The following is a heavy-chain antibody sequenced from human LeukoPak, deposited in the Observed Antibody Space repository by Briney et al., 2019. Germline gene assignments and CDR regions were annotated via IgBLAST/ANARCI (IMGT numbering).Heavy chain of an antibody. J-gene: IGHJ4*02. CDR2: INPNSGGT. D-gene: IGHD3-16*02. CDR1: DYPFTNFG. CDR3: ARGVPYYDYVWGSYRWNY. V-gene: IGHV1-2*02. Sequence: ASVKVSCKASDYPFTNFGVSWVRQAPGQGLEWMGWINPNSGGTNYAQKFQGRVTMTRDTSISTAYMELSRLRSDDTAVYYCARGVPYYDYVWGSYRWNYWGQGTLVTVSS.